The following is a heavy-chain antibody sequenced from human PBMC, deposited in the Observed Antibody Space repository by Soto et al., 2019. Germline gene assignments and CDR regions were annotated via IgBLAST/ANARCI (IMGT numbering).Heavy chain of an antibody. V-gene: IGHV4-59*01. CDR2: IYYSGST. Sequence: SETLSLTCTVSCGSISSYYWSWIRQPPGKGLEWIGYIYYSGSTNYNPSLKSRVTISVDTSKNQFSLKLSSVTAADTAVYYCARGSNIQEYWFDPWGQGTLVTVSS. CDR1: CGSISSYY. CDR3: ARGSNIQEYWFDP. D-gene: IGHD5-18*01. J-gene: IGHJ5*02.